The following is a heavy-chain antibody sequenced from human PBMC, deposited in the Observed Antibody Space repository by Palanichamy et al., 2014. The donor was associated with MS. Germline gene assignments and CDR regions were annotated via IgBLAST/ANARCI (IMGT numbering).Heavy chain of an antibody. CDR2: IWYDGSRK. V-gene: IGHV3-33*01. CDR3: ARDLASYLDY. D-gene: IGHD3-3*02. Sequence: RLSCAASGFTFSSHGMHWVRPGSRARGLEWVAIIWYDGSRKTNADSVKGRFTISRGNSKNTLYLQMNSLRAEDTAVYYCARDLASYLDYWGQGTLVTVSS. J-gene: IGHJ4*02. CDR1: GFTFSSHG.